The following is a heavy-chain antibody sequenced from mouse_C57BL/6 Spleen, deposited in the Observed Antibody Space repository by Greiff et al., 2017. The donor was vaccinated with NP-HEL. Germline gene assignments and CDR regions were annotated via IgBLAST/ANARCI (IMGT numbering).Heavy chain of an antibody. J-gene: IGHJ4*01. CDR3: ARASITTVVAGAMDY. D-gene: IGHD1-1*01. CDR1: GYTFTSYW. V-gene: IGHV1-69*01. CDR2: IDPSDSYT. Sequence: VQLQQPGAELVMPGASVKLSCKASGYTFTSYWMHWVKQRPGQGLEWIGEIDPSDSYTNYNQKFKGKSTLTVDKSSRTAYMQLSSLTSEDSAVYYCARASITTVVAGAMDYWGQGTSVTVSS.